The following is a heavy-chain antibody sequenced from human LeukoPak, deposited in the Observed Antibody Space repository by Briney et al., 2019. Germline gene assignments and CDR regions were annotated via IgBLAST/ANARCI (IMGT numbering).Heavy chain of an antibody. J-gene: IGHJ4*02. Sequence: PSQTLSLTCAVSGGSVTSGSYYWTSIRQPAGKGLEWIGRIYADGSSTYNPSLKSRVTILVDTSKNQFSLRLSSMTAADTAVYYCARGYYYRTWGLGTLVTVSS. D-gene: IGHD3-10*01. CDR2: IYADGSS. CDR1: GGSVTSGSYY. CDR3: ARGYYYRT. V-gene: IGHV4-61*02.